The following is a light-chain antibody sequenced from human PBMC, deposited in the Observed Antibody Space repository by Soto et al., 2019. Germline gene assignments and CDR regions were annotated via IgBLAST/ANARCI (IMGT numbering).Light chain of an antibody. CDR2: GAS. CDR1: QSISSW. Sequence: DIWMPQSPSTLSASVGDRDLITCRASQSISSWLAWYQQKPGKAPKLLIYGASSLDSGVPSRLSGSRSGTEYTLTISSLQPVDIAADYGQHDDCYSALTFGGGNKVESK. V-gene: IGKV1-5*03. CDR3: QHDDCYSALT. J-gene: IGKJ4*01.